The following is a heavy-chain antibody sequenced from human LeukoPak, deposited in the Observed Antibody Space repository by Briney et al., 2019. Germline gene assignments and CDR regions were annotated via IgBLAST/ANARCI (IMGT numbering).Heavy chain of an antibody. D-gene: IGHD3-22*01. CDR1: GLTVSSNC. CDR2: IYSGGST. V-gene: IGHV3-53*01. Sequence: GGSLRLSCAASGLTVSSNCMSWVRQAPGKGLKWVSLIYSGGSTYYTDSVKGRFTISRDNSKNTLYLQMNSLRAEDTAVYYCARRAGDYSHPYDYWGQGILVTVSS. J-gene: IGHJ4*02. CDR3: ARRAGDYSHPYDY.